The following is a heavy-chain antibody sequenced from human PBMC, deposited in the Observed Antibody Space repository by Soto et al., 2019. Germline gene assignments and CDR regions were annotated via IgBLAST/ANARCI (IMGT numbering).Heavy chain of an antibody. CDR1: GYTFTGYY. Sequence: QVQLVQSGAEVKKPGASVKVSCKASGYTFTGYYMHWVRQAPGQGPEWMGWINPNSDGTTYAQKLQGRVTVTRDTSISTAYMELSSMRSDDTAVYYCARGGSSSLDYWGQGTLVTVSS. V-gene: IGHV1-2*02. D-gene: IGHD6-6*01. J-gene: IGHJ4*02. CDR2: INPNSDGT. CDR3: ARGGSSSLDY.